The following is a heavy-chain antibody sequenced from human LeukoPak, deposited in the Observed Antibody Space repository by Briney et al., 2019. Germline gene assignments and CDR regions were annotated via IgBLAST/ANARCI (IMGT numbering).Heavy chain of an antibody. V-gene: IGHV3-7*05. J-gene: IGHJ3*02. Sequence: GGSLRLSCAGSGFTLSNYWMTWVRQAPGKGLEWVANIKEDGSEKYYVDSVKGRFTISRDNAKNSLYLQMNSLRAKDTAVYYCARDPSSDAFDIWGQGTMVTVSS. CDR3: ARDPSSDAFDI. CDR2: IKEDGSEK. CDR1: GFTLSNYW.